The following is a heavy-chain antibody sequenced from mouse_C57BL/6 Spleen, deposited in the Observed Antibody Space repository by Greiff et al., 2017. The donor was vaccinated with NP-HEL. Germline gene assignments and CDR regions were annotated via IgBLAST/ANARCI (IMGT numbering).Heavy chain of an antibody. J-gene: IGHJ3*01. D-gene: IGHD2-9*01. CDR3: TRKGPTMVTTGFAY. CDR1: GYTFTDYE. Sequence: VQGVESGAELVRPGASVTLSCKASGYTFTDYEMHWVKQTPVHGLEWIGAIDPETGGTAYNQKFKGKAILTADKSSSTAYMELRSLTSEDSAVYYCTRKGPTMVTTGFAYWGQGTLVTVSA. CDR2: IDPETGGT. V-gene: IGHV1-15*01.